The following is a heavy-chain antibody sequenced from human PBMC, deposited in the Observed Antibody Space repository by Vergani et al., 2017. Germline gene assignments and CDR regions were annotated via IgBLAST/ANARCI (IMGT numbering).Heavy chain of an antibody. J-gene: IGHJ6*03. D-gene: IGHD5-18*01. CDR2: IYYSGST. CDR3: ARQVGYSYGYVRRYYYYMDV. V-gene: IGHV4-39*01. CDR1: GGSISSSSYY. Sequence: QLQLQESGPGLVKPSETLSLTCTVSGGSISSSSYYWGWIRQPPGKGLEWIGSIYYSGSTYYNPSLKSRVTISVDTSKNQFSLKLSSVTAADTAVYYCARQVGYSYGYVRRYYYYMDVWGKGTTVTVSS.